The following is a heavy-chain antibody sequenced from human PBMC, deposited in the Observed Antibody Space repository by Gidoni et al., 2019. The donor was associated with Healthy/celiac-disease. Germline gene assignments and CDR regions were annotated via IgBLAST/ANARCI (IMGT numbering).Heavy chain of an antibody. CDR2: IYPGDSDT. Sequence: EVQLGQSGAAVKKPGASLTISCKGSGSSFTSYWVGWVRQMPGKGLGWMGIIYPGDSDTRYSPSFQGQVTISADKSISTAYLQWSSLKASDTAMYYCARQSSSSYRGYFDYWGQGTLVTVSS. CDR1: GSSFTSYW. V-gene: IGHV5-51*01. CDR3: ARQSSSSYRGYFDY. D-gene: IGHD6-13*01. J-gene: IGHJ4*02.